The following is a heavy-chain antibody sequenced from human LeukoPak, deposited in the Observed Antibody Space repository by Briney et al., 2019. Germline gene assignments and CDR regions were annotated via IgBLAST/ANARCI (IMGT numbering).Heavy chain of an antibody. V-gene: IGHV4-30-4*08. Sequence: SQTLSLTCTVSGGSISSGDYYWSWIRQPPGKGLEWIGYIYYSGRTYYHPSLKSRVTISVDTSKNQFSLKLSSVTAADTAVYYCARDGPRVGYCSSTSCYKFHWYFDLWGRGTLVTVSS. D-gene: IGHD2-2*02. J-gene: IGHJ2*01. CDR3: ARDGPRVGYCSSTSCYKFHWYFDL. CDR2: IYYSGRT. CDR1: GGSISSGDYY.